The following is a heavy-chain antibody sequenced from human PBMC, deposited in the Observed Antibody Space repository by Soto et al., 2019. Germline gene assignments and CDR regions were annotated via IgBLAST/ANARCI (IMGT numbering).Heavy chain of an antibody. CDR3: ARLYADFWSGFP. CDR2: IKQDGSEE. CDR1: GFTFSSYW. D-gene: IGHD3-3*01. V-gene: IGHV3-7*01. Sequence: PGGSLRLSCAASGFTFSSYWMSWVRQAPGKGLEWVANIKQDGSEEYYLDSVEGRFAISRDNAKNSLYLQMNSLRAEDTAVYYCARLYADFWSGFPWGQGTLVTVSS. J-gene: IGHJ5*02.